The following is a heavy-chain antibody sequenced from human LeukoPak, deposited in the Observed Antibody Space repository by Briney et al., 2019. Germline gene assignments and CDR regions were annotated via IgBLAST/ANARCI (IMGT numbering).Heavy chain of an antibody. CDR1: GGSISSSSYY. Sequence: PSETLSLTCTVSGGSISSSSYYWGWIRQPPGKGLEWIGSIYYSGSTYYNPSLKSRVTISVDTSKNQFSLKLSSVTAADTAVYYCARHGYNLVWIPHYDYWGQGTLVTVSS. D-gene: IGHD5-24*01. CDR3: ARHGYNLVWIPHYDY. V-gene: IGHV4-39*01. CDR2: IYYSGST. J-gene: IGHJ4*02.